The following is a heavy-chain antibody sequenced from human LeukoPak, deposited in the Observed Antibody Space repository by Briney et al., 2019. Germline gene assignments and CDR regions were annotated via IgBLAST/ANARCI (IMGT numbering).Heavy chain of an antibody. CDR3: VRAAGALNF. CDR1: GFPFSHYW. D-gene: IGHD6-19*01. CDR2: INQDESEK. J-gene: IGHJ4*02. Sequence: GGSLRLPCPAPGFPFSHYWMTWVRQAPGKGLEWVANINQDESEKYYVDSVKGRFTISRDNARNSLYLQMNSPRAEDTAVYFCVRAAGALNFWGQGALVTVSS. V-gene: IGHV3-7*04.